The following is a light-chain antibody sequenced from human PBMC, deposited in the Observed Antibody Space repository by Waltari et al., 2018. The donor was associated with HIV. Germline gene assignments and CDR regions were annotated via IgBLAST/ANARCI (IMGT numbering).Light chain of an antibody. Sequence: QSALTQPRSVSGSPGQSVTISCTGSSSDVGGYNYVSWYQQHPTKAPKLIIYDVSERPSGVPDRFSGSKSGNRASLTISWLHAEDEADYYCYSYAGSLLFGGGTKLTVL. V-gene: IGLV2-11*01. CDR1: SSDVGGYNY. CDR2: DVS. J-gene: IGLJ2*01. CDR3: YSYAGSLL.